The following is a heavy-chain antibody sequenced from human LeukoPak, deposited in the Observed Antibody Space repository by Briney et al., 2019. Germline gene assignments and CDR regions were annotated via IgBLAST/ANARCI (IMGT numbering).Heavy chain of an antibody. CDR2: ISSSGSTI. Sequence: GGSLRLSCAASGFAFSSYEMNWVRQAPGKGLEWVSYISSSGSTIYYADSVKGRFTISRDNAKNSLYLQMNSLRAEDTAVYYCARPDYYGSGSSFDYWGQGTLVTVSS. V-gene: IGHV3-48*03. CDR3: ARPDYYGSGSSFDY. J-gene: IGHJ4*02. D-gene: IGHD3-10*01. CDR1: GFAFSSYE.